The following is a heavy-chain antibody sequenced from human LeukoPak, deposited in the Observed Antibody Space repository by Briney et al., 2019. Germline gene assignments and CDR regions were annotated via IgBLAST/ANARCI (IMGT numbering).Heavy chain of an antibody. CDR3: ASFYQAYYFDY. D-gene: IGHD2-21*01. Sequence: PSQTLSLTCTVSGGSLSSGDYYWSWIRQPPGKGLEWIGYIYYSGSTYYNPSLKSRVTISVDASKNQFSLKLSSVTAADTAVYYCASFYQAYYFDYWGQGTLVTVSS. J-gene: IGHJ4*02. CDR2: IYYSGST. V-gene: IGHV4-30-4*01. CDR1: GGSLSSGDYY.